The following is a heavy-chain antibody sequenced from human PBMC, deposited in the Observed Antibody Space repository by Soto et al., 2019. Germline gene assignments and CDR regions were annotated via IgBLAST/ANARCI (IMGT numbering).Heavy chain of an antibody. J-gene: IGHJ4*02. CDR2: IYPGDSDA. D-gene: IGHD3-16*01. V-gene: IGHV5-51*01. CDR3: VRHFYDYLDY. Sequence: EVQLVQSGAEVKKPGESLKISCKASGYSFTNYWIGWVRQMPGKGLEWVGIIYPGDSDARYSPSFQGQVTISVDKSINTAYLQWSSLKASDTAMYYCVRHFYDYLDYWGRGTLVTVSS. CDR1: GYSFTNYW.